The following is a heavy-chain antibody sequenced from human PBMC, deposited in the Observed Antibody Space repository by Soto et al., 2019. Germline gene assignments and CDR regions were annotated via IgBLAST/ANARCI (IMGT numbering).Heavy chain of an antibody. V-gene: IGHV3-30-3*01. Sequence: GGSLRLSCAASGFTFSNHAMHWVRQAPGKGLEWVAIISHDGGNKYYADSVKGRFTISRDNSKNTLFLQMSSLRPEDTAVYYCAKPSYSTQYYFDYWGQGTLVTVSS. J-gene: IGHJ4*02. CDR1: GFTFSNHA. CDR3: AKPSYSTQYYFDY. D-gene: IGHD6-13*01. CDR2: ISHDGGNK.